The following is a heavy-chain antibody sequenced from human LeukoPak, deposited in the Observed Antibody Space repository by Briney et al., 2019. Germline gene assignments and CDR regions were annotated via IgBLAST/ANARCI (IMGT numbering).Heavy chain of an antibody. Sequence: ASVKVSCKASGYTITSYGISWVRQAPGQGLEWMGWISAYNGNTNYAQKLQGRVTMTTDTSTSTAYMELRSLRSDDTAVYYCARDPYYYGSGTVRGYYYYGMDVWGQGTTVTVSS. CDR1: GYTITSYG. V-gene: IGHV1-18*01. CDR2: ISAYNGNT. CDR3: ARDPYYYGSGTVRGYYYYGMDV. J-gene: IGHJ6*02. D-gene: IGHD3-10*01.